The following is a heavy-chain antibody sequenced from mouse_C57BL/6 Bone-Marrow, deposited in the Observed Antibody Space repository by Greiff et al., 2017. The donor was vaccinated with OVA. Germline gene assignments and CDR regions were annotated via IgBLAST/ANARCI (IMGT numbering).Heavy chain of an antibody. V-gene: IGHV1-4*01. CDR1: GYTFTSYT. J-gene: IGHJ2*01. Sequence: VKLMESGAELARPGASVKMSCKASGYTFTSYTIHWVKQRPGQGLEWIGYIDPTNDYNNYNQKFKGKATLTADKSSSTAYMQLSSLTSEDSAVYYCTRGYYFDYWGQGTTLTVSS. CDR2: IDPTNDYN. CDR3: TRGYYFDY.